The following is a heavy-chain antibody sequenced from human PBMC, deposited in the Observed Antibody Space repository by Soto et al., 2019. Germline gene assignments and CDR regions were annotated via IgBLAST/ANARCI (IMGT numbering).Heavy chain of an antibody. D-gene: IGHD3-9*01. CDR3: ARDPALEWLLGSFDS. CDR2: ISGSGGGT. Sequence: EVQLLESGGTLVQPGGSLRLSCAASGFTFSTYAMSWVRQAPGKGLEWLSTISGSGGGTFYADSVKGRFTISRDNSKNPLYLQMTSLRAEDTAVYYCARDPALEWLLGSFDSWGQGTLVTVSS. V-gene: IGHV3-23*01. J-gene: IGHJ4*02. CDR1: GFTFSTYA.